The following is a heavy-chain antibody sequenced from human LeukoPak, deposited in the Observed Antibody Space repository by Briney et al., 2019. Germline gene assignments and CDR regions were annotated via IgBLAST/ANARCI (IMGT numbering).Heavy chain of an antibody. Sequence: GASVKVSCKASGYTFSSHAVHWVRQAPGQRLEWMGWINAGNGDTKYSQKFQDRVTITRDTSASTAYMELSSLRSVDTAVYYCAIHCSGGSCSRSYYFDYWGQGTRVTVSS. CDR1: GYTFSSHA. J-gene: IGHJ4*02. CDR2: INAGNGDT. CDR3: AIHCSGGSCSRSYYFDY. D-gene: IGHD2-15*01. V-gene: IGHV1-3*01.